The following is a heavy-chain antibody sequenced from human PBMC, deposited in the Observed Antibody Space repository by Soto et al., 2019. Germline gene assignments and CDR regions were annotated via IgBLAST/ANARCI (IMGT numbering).Heavy chain of an antibody. CDR3: ATHCTNGVCYRENDY. CDR1: GGSISSSSYY. V-gene: IGHV4-39*01. D-gene: IGHD2-8*01. Sequence: SETLSLTCTFSGGSISSSSYYWGWIRQPPGKGLEWIGSIYYSGSTYYNPSLKSRVTISVDTSKNQFSLKLSSVTAADTAVYYCATHCTNGVCYRENDYWGQGTLVTVSS. J-gene: IGHJ4*02. CDR2: IYYSGST.